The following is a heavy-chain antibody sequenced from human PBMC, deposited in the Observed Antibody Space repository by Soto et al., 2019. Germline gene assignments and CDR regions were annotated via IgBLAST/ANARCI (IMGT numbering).Heavy chain of an antibody. CDR3: ARSSIAARTLYNWFDP. D-gene: IGHD6-6*01. J-gene: IGHJ5*02. CDR1: GGTFSSYA. V-gene: IGHV1-69*13. Sequence: SVKISCKASGGTFSSYAISWVRQTPGQGLEWMGGIIPIFGTANYAQKFQGRVTITADESTSTAYMELSSLRSEDTAVFYCARSSIAARTLYNWFDPWGQGTLVTVSS. CDR2: IIPIFGTA.